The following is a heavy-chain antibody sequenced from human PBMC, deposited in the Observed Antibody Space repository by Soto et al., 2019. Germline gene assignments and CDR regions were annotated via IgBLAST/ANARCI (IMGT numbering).Heavy chain of an antibody. D-gene: IGHD3-10*01. CDR2: IYSSGST. CDR1: GDSISSSAYY. J-gene: IGHJ4*01. CDR3: ARRGSGSSFDY. V-gene: IGHV4-39*01. Sequence: SETLSLTCTVSGDSISSSAYYWGWIRQPPGKGLEWIGNIYSSGSTFYNPSLKSRVTISVDTFKNQFSLSLISVTAADTAVYYCARRGSGSSFDYWGQGTLVNDSS.